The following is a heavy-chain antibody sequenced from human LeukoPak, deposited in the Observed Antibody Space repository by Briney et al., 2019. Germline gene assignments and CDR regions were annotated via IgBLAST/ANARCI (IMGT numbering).Heavy chain of an antibody. D-gene: IGHD3-10*01. CDR2: ISAYNGNT. CDR1: GYTFTSYG. Sequence: ASVKVSCKASGYTFTSYGISWVRQAPGQGLEWMGWISAYNGNTNYAQKLQGRVTMTTDTSTSTAYMELRSLRSDDTAVYYCARVPPLLWFGESLSFDYRGQGTLVTVSS. V-gene: IGHV1-18*01. CDR3: ARVPPLLWFGESLSFDY. J-gene: IGHJ4*02.